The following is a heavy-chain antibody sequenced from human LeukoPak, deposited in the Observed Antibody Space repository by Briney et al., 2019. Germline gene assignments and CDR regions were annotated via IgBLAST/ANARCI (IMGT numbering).Heavy chain of an antibody. CDR3: ARDGWSGYYYMDV. V-gene: IGHV1-69*05. Sequence: ASVKVSCRASGGTFSSYAISWVRQAPGQGLEWMGGNIPIFGTANYAQKFQGRVTITTDESTSTAYMELSSLRSEDTAVYYCARDGWSGYYYMDVWGKGTTVTVSS. D-gene: IGHD3-3*01. J-gene: IGHJ6*03. CDR2: NIPIFGTA. CDR1: GGTFSSYA.